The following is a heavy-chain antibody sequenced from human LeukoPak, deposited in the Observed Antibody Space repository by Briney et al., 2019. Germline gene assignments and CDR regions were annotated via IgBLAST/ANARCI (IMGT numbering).Heavy chain of an antibody. Sequence: SETLSLTCTVSGGSISSGGYYWSWIRQPPGKGLEWIGYIYHSGSTYYNPSLKSRVTISVDRSKNQFSLKLSSVTAADTAVYCCARDNGYYGISRAYYYYYYMDVWGKGTTVTVSS. CDR1: GGSISSGGYY. J-gene: IGHJ6*03. CDR2: IYHSGST. CDR3: ARDNGYYGISRAYYYYYYMDV. D-gene: IGHD3-3*01. V-gene: IGHV4-30-2*01.